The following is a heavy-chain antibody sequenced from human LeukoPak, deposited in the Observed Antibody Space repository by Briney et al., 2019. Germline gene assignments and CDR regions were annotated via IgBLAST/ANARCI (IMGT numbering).Heavy chain of an antibody. Sequence: GGSLRLSCAASGFTFSSYGMHWVRQAPGKGLEWVAVISYDGSNKYYADSVKGRFTISRDNSKNTLYLQMNSLRAEDTAVYYCAKDILLDYRGQGTLVTVSS. J-gene: IGHJ4*02. CDR2: ISYDGSNK. V-gene: IGHV3-30*18. CDR1: GFTFSSYG. CDR3: AKDILLDY. D-gene: IGHD1-26*01.